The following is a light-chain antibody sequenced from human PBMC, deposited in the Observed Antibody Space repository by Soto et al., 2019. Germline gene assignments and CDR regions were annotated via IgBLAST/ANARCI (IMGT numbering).Light chain of an antibody. CDR3: QQTYSTPLT. J-gene: IGKJ4*01. CDR2: DAS. Sequence: DIQLPQSPSSLPASVGHRVIITCRASQYIYNYLSWYQQKPGKAPKLLIYDASSLQSGVPPRFSGSGSGTDFTLSINSLQPEDFATYYCQQTYSTPLTFGGGTKVDIK. CDR1: QYIYNY. V-gene: IGKV1-39*01.